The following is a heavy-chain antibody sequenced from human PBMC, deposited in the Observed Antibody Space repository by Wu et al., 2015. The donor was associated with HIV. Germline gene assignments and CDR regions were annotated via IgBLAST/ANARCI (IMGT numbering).Heavy chain of an antibody. CDR2: IIPVFGTT. J-gene: IGHJ3*02. D-gene: IGHD5-12*01. Sequence: QAQPVQSGSEVKKPGSSVKVSCKASGGTFSSDAVNWVRQAPGQGLEWMGKIIPVFGTTKYAQKFQGRVTITADESTRTVFMELSSLRSDDTAVYYCARPNSGYAYDLFDIWGQGTVVFVSS. CDR1: GGTFSSDA. CDR3: ARPNSGYAYDLFDI. V-gene: IGHV1-69*13.